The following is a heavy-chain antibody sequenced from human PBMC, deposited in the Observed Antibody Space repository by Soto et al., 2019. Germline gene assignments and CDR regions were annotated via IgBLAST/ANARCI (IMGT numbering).Heavy chain of an antibody. CDR3: ARQIYDSDTGPNFQYYFDS. CDR2: IDPSDSQT. V-gene: IGHV5-10-1*01. D-gene: IGHD3-22*01. CDR1: GYSFAGYW. Sequence: GEYLKITCKGSGYSFAGYWITWVRQKPGKGLEWMGRIDPSDSQTYYSPSFRGHVTISVTKSITTVFLQWSSLRASDTAMYYCARQIYDSDTGPNFQYYFDSWGQGTPVTVSS. J-gene: IGHJ4*02.